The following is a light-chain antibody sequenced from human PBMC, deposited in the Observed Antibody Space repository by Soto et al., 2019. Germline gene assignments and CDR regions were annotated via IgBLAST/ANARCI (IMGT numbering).Light chain of an antibody. CDR1: QSVSSSY. Sequence: EIVLTQSPGTLSLSPGERATLSCRASQSVSSSYLAWYQQKPGQAPRLLIYGASSRATGIPDRFSGSGSGTDFTLTISRLEPEDVAVYYCQQYGSSPRRLTFGGGTKVEIK. V-gene: IGKV3-20*01. CDR3: QQYGSSPRRLT. CDR2: GAS. J-gene: IGKJ4*01.